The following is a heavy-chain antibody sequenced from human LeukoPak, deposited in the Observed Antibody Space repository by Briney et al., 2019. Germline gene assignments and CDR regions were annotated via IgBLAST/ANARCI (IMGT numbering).Heavy chain of an antibody. CDR2: VYYTGST. CDR1: GGYISSYY. V-gene: IGHV4-59*12. CDR3: ARKRAAAAYFDY. Sequence: SETLSLTCTVSGGYISSYYWSWIRQPPGEGLEWIGYVYYTGSTNYNPSLKSRVSISVDTSKNQFSLKLSSVTAADTAMYYCARKRAAAAYFDYWGQGTLVTVSS. D-gene: IGHD6-13*01. J-gene: IGHJ4*02.